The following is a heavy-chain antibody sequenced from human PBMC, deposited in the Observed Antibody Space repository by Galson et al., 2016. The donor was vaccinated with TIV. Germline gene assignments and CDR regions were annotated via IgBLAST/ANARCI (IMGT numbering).Heavy chain of an antibody. V-gene: IGHV1-69*06. J-gene: IGHJ4*02. D-gene: IGHD1-1*01. Sequence: SVKVSCKASGGIFNNFVISWVRQAPGQGLEWMGSINPIFGTANYAQKFQGRVTITADTSTSTIYMELSSLRSEDTAVYYCARERYWNGGSDYWGRGTLVTVSS. CDR2: INPIFGTA. CDR3: ARERYWNGGSDY. CDR1: GGIFNNFV.